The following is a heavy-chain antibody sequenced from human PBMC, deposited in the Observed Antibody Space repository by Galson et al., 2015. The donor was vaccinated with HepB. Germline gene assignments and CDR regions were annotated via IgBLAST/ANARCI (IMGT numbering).Heavy chain of an antibody. V-gene: IGHV1-18*01. CDR3: ARGEAETVTTGAKYYYYMDV. CDR2: ISAYNGNT. Sequence: SVKVSCKASGYTFTSYGISWVRQAPGQGLEWMGWISAYNGNTNYAQKLQGRVTMTTDTSTSTAYMELRSLRSDDTAVYYCARGEAETVTTGAKYYYYMDVWGKGTTVTVSS. J-gene: IGHJ6*03. D-gene: IGHD4-17*01. CDR1: GYTFTSYG.